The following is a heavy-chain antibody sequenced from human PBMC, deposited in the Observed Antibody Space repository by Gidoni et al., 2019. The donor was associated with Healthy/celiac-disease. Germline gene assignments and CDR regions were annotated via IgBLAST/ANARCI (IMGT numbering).Heavy chain of an antibody. Sequence: EVQLVESGGGLVKPGGSLRLSCAASGFTFSSYSMNWVRQAPGKGLEWVSSISSSSSYIYYADSVKGRFTISRDNAKNSLYLQMNSLRAEDTAVYYCASGGDGDYTGSDYWGQGTLVTVSS. J-gene: IGHJ4*02. CDR1: GFTFSSYS. CDR3: ASGGDGDYTGSDY. V-gene: IGHV3-21*01. D-gene: IGHD4-17*01. CDR2: ISSSSSYI.